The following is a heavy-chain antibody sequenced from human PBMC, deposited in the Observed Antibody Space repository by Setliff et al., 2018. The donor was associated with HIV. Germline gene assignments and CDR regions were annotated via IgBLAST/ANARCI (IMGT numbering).Heavy chain of an antibody. CDR1: GGSISSGSYY. CDR3: ASEVDYYYYMDV. V-gene: IGHV4-61*09. J-gene: IGHJ6*03. CDR2: IYTSGST. Sequence: PSETLSLTCNVSGGSISSGSYYWSWIRQTAGKGLEWIGHIYTSGSTNYNPSLKSRVTISVDTSKNQFSLKLSSVTAADTAGYYCASEVDYYYYMDVWGKGTTVTVSS.